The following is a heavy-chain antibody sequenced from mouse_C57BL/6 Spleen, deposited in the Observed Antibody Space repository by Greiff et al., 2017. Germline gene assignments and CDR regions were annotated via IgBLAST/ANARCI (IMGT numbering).Heavy chain of an antibody. J-gene: IGHJ1*03. D-gene: IGHD1-1*01. Sequence: QVTLKESGPGILQSSQTLSLTCSFSGFSLSTSGMGVSWIRQPSGKGLEWLAHIYWDDDKRYNPSLKSRLTISKDTSRNQVFLKITSVDTADTATYYCARRDYYGSSYPWYFDVWGTGTTVTVSS. V-gene: IGHV8-12*01. CDR1: GFSLSTSGMG. CDR2: IYWDDDK. CDR3: ARRDYYGSSYPWYFDV.